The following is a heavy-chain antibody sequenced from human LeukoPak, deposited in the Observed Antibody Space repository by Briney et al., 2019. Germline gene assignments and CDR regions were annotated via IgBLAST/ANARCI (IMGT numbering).Heavy chain of an antibody. Sequence: ASVKVSCKASGYTFTSYDINWVRQATGQGLEWMGWMNPNRATTEYAQKFQGRVTMTWNTSISTAYMELSRLRSDDTAVYYCARAIAVAEYWGQGTLVTVSS. V-gene: IGHV1-8*01. D-gene: IGHD6-19*01. CDR1: GYTFTSYD. CDR3: ARAIAVAEY. CDR2: MNPNRATT. J-gene: IGHJ4*02.